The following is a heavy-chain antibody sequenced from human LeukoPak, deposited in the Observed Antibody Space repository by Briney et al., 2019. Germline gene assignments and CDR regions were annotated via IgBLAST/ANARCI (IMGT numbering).Heavy chain of an antibody. CDR2: ISGSGGST. Sequence: GGSLRLSCAASGFTFSSYAMSWVRQAPGKGLEWVSAISGSGGSTYYADSVKGRFTISRDNSKNTLYLQMNSLRAEDTAVYYCAKVRGSSSWYGDYFDYWGQGTLVTVSS. CDR3: AKVRGSSSWYGDYFDY. D-gene: IGHD6-13*01. J-gene: IGHJ4*02. CDR1: GFTFSSYA. V-gene: IGHV3-23*01.